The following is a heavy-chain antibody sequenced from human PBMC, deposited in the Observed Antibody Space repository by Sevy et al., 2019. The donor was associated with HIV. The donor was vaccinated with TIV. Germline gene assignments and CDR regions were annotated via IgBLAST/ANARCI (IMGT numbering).Heavy chain of an antibody. V-gene: IGHV4-4*07. Sequence: SETLSLTCTGSGGSISSYYWSWIRQPAGKGLEWIGRIYTSGSTNYNPSLKSRVTMSVDTSKNQFSLKLSSVTAADTAVYYCARDRDYYGSGSYYYYYGMDVWGQGTTVTVSS. CDR3: ARDRDYYGSGSYYYYYGMDV. D-gene: IGHD3-10*01. CDR1: GGSISSYY. CDR2: IYTSGST. J-gene: IGHJ6*02.